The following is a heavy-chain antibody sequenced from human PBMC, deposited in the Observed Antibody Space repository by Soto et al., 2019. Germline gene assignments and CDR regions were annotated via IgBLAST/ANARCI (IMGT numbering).Heavy chain of an antibody. D-gene: IGHD4-4*01. CDR3: VCSPQHESNQPDY. Sequence: HPGGSLRLSCSASGFTFSSYAMHWVRQAPGKGLEYVSAISSNGGSTYYADSVKGRFTISRDNSKNTLYLQMSSLRAEDTAVYYCVCSPQHESNQPDYWGQGTLVTVSS. CDR2: ISSNGGST. J-gene: IGHJ4*02. CDR1: GFTFSSYA. V-gene: IGHV3-64D*08.